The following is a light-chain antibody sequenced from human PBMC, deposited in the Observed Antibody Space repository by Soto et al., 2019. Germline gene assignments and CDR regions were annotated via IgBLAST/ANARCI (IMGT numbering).Light chain of an antibody. V-gene: IGLV1-44*01. CDR2: SNN. CDR3: SSYTTSSTRV. Sequence: QAVVTQPPSASGTPGQRVTISCSGSSSNIGSNTVNWYQQLPGTAPKLLMYSNNQRPSGVPDRFSGSKSGNTASLTISGLQAEDEADYYCSSYTTSSTRVFGTGTKVTVL. CDR1: SSNIGSNT. J-gene: IGLJ1*01.